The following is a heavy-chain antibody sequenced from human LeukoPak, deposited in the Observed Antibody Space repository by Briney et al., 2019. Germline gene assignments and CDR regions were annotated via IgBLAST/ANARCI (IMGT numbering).Heavy chain of an antibody. CDR3: AREIPRGYCSSTSCYVDY. J-gene: IGHJ4*02. CDR2: INAGNGNT. V-gene: IGHV1-3*01. Sequence: ASVKVSCKASGYTFTSYAMHWVRQAPGQRLEWMGWINAGNGNTKYSQKLQGRVTMTTDTSTSTAYMELRSLRSDDTAVYYCAREIPRGYCSSTSCYVDYWGQGTLVTVSS. D-gene: IGHD2-2*01. CDR1: GYTFTSYA.